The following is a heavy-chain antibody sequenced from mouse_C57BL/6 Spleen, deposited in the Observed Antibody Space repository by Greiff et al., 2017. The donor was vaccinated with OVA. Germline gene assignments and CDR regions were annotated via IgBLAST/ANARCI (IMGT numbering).Heavy chain of an antibody. Sequence: VQLQQPGAELVRPGTSVKLSCKASGYTFTSYWMHWVKQRPGQGLEWIGVIDPSDSYTNYNQKFKGKATLTVDTSSSTAYMQLSSLTSEDSAVYYCARRGYDYGNYAMDYWGQGTSVTVSS. D-gene: IGHD2-4*01. V-gene: IGHV1-59*01. J-gene: IGHJ4*01. CDR1: GYTFTSYW. CDR3: ARRGYDYGNYAMDY. CDR2: IDPSDSYT.